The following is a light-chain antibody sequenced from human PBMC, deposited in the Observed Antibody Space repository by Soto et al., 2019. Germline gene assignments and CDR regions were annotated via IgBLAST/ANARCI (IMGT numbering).Light chain of an antibody. V-gene: IGKV1-5*01. Sequence: DIQMTQSPSTLSASVGDRVTITCRASQSISSWLAWYQQKPGKAPKLLIYDASSLESGVPSRFSGSGSGTEFTLTISSLQPDDFATYYCQQYNSYSWTCGQGTNVQIK. CDR1: QSISSW. J-gene: IGKJ1*01. CDR3: QQYNSYSWT. CDR2: DAS.